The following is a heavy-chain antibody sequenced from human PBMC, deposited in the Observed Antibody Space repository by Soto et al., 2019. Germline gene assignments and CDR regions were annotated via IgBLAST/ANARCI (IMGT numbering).Heavy chain of an antibody. CDR3: ANVPIWCGSSRCYTEGFDY. Sequence: EVQLLEYGGGLVQPGGSLRLTCAASGFTFSDYAMSWVRQAPGKGLEWVSTVSASASNTHYADSVKGRFTISRDNSKNTLFLQMVSLRAEDTALYYCANVPIWCGSSRCYTEGFDYWGQGTLVIVSS. CDR1: GFTFSDYA. CDR2: VSASASNT. J-gene: IGHJ4*02. V-gene: IGHV3-23*01. D-gene: IGHD2-2*01.